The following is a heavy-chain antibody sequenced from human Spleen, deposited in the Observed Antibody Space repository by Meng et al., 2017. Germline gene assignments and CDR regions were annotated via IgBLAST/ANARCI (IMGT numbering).Heavy chain of an antibody. CDR2: TSRDGSDT. D-gene: IGHD1-26*01. J-gene: IGHJ4*02. Sequence: EAQMVESGGGLVQPGGSLRLSCVVSGFTISTYWLHWVRQAPGKGLVWVSRTSRDGSDTVYADSVKGRFTMSRDNAKNTLYLQMNSLRAEDTAVYYCAAAWELLPPGYWGQGTLVTVSS. CDR3: AAAWELLPPGY. V-gene: IGHV3-74*01. CDR1: GFTISTYW.